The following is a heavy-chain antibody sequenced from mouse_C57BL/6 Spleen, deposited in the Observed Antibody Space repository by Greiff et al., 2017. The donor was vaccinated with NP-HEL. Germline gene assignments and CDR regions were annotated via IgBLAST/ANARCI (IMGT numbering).Heavy chain of an antibody. CDR3: ARPLGTDYYAMDY. Sequence: EVKLMESGGGLVKPGGSLKLSCAASGFTFSDYGMHWVRQAPEKGLEWVAYISSGSSTIYYADTVKGRFTISRDNAKNTLFLQMTSLRSEDTAMYYCARPLGTDYYAMDYWGQRTSVTVSS. J-gene: IGHJ4*01. D-gene: IGHD3-3*01. V-gene: IGHV5-17*01. CDR2: ISSGSSTI. CDR1: GFTFSDYG.